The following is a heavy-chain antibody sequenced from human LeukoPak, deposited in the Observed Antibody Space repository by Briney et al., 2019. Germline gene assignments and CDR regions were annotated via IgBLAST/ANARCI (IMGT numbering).Heavy chain of an antibody. J-gene: IGHJ4*02. V-gene: IGHV1-18*01. Sequence: ASVKVSCKASGYSFTSYGISWVRQAPGQGLEWMGWISPYNGNTNYAQKLQGRVTMTTDTSTSTAYMELRSLRSDDTAVYYCATRADDSSGYPLDYWGQGTLVTVSS. D-gene: IGHD3-22*01. CDR1: GYSFTSYG. CDR3: ATRADDSSGYPLDY. CDR2: ISPYNGNT.